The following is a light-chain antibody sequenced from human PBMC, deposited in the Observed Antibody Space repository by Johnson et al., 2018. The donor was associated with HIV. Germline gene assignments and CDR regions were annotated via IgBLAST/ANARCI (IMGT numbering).Light chain of an antibody. Sequence: QSVLTQPPSVSAAPGQKVTISCSGSSSNIGNNYVSWYQQLPGTAPKLLIYENNKRPSGIPDRFSGSKSGTSATLGITGLQTGDEADDYCGTWDSSLSAGVFGTATKVTVL. CDR1: SSNIGNNY. CDR2: ENN. V-gene: IGLV1-51*02. J-gene: IGLJ1*01. CDR3: GTWDSSLSAGV.